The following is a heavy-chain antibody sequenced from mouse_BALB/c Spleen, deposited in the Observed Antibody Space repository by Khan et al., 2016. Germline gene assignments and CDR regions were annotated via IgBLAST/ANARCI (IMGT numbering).Heavy chain of an antibody. J-gene: IGHJ4*01. Sequence: EVQLQESGAELVKPGASVKLSCTASGFNIKDTYMHWVKQRPEQGLEWIGRIDPANGNTKYDPKFQGKATITADTSSNTAYLQLSSLTSEDTAVYYCARSDYYGNYEGVLRDYWGQGPSVTVSS. D-gene: IGHD2-1*01. CDR1: GFNIKDTY. CDR2: IDPANGNT. CDR3: ARSDYYGNYEGVLRDY. V-gene: IGHV14-3*02.